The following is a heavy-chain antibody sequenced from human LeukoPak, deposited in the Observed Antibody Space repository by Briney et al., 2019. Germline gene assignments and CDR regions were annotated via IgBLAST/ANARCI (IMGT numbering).Heavy chain of an antibody. CDR1: GFTFSSYE. Sequence: PGGSLRLSCAASGFTFSSYEMNWVRQAPGKGLEWVSSISSSSSYIYYADSVKGRFTISRDNAKNSLYLQMNSLRAEDTAVYYCARPNSGSYVGYFDYWGQGTLVTVSS. CDR2: ISSSSSYI. CDR3: ARPNSGSYVGYFDY. J-gene: IGHJ4*02. V-gene: IGHV3-21*01. D-gene: IGHD1-26*01.